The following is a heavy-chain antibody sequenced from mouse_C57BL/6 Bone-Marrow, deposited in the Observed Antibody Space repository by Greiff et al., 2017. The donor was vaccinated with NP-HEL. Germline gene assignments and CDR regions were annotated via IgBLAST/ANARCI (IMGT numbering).Heavy chain of an antibody. Sequence: EVQLKESGPGLVKPSQSLSLTCSVTGYSIISGYYWNWIRQFPGNKLEWMDYISYDGSNNYNPSLKNRISITRDIPKNQFFLKLTSVTTDDTATYYCAREGCYYGSPFAYWGQGTLVTVSA. D-gene: IGHD1-1*01. CDR1: GYSIISGYY. CDR2: ISYDGSN. V-gene: IGHV3-6*01. J-gene: IGHJ3*01. CDR3: AREGCYYGSPFAY.